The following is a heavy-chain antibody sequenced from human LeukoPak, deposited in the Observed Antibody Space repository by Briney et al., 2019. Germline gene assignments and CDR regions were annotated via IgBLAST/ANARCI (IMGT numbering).Heavy chain of an antibody. CDR2: IRNDGSII. V-gene: IGHV3-30*02. CDR1: GFTFRSYS. D-gene: IGHD3-16*01. Sequence: PGGSLRLSCAASGFTFRSYSMNWVRQAPGKGLEWVAFIRNDGSIIYNADSVKGRFTISRDNSKNTLYVQMNSLRADDTAVYYCAKDTPLCYFDYWGQGTQVTVSS. CDR3: AKDTPLCYFDY. J-gene: IGHJ4*02.